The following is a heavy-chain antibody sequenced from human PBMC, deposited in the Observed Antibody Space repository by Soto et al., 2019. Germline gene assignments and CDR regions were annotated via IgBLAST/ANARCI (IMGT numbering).Heavy chain of an antibody. J-gene: IGHJ5*02. V-gene: IGHV4-59*01. D-gene: IGHD2-15*01. CDR2: IYYSGST. Sequence: PSETLSLTCTVSGGSIINSYWSWIRQPPGKGLEWIGYIYYSGSTNYNPSLKSRVTISVDTSKNQFSLRLSSVTAADTAVYYCARGDRWLDPWGQGTLVTV. CDR1: GGSIINSY. CDR3: ARGDRWLDP.